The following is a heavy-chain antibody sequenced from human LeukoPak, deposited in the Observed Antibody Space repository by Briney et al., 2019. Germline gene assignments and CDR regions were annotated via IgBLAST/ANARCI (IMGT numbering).Heavy chain of an antibody. CDR1: GFTFSMYW. Sequence: GGSLRLSCAASGFTFSMYWMSWVRQAPGKGPGWVANIKVDGSEIYYVDSVKGRFTISIDNAKNSLYLQMNSLRAEDTAVYYCTRDRQGPRLYKMDIWGQGTTVTVSS. J-gene: IGHJ6*02. CDR2: IKVDGSEI. D-gene: IGHD1-14*01. V-gene: IGHV3-7*01. CDR3: TRDRQGPRLYKMDI.